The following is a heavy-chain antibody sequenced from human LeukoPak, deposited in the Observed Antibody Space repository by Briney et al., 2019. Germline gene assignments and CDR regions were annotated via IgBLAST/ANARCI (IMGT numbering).Heavy chain of an antibody. J-gene: IGHJ6*03. CDR3: ARQGYFYYYMDV. CDR1: GFIFSAYW. Sequence: GGSLRLSCVGSGFIFSAYWMAWVRQAPGKGPEWVANINEDGGEEHYVDSVRGRFTISRDNTKNSLYLQMNSLRAEDTAVYYCARQGYFYYYMDVWGKGTTVTVSS. V-gene: IGHV3-7*01. CDR2: INEDGGEE.